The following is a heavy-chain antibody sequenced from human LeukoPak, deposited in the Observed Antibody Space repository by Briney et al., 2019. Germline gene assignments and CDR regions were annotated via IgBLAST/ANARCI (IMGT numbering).Heavy chain of an antibody. V-gene: IGHV4-4*07. CDR3: ARLNGRVRSGYRPPPRYFDY. J-gene: IGHJ4*02. D-gene: IGHD3-22*01. CDR1: GGSISSYY. Sequence: PSETLSLTCTVSGGSISSYYWSWIRQPAGKGLEWIGRIYTSGSTNYNPSLKSRVTMSVDTSKNQFSLKLSSVTAADTAVYYCARLNGRVRSGYRPPPRYFDYWGQGTLVTVSS. CDR2: IYTSGST.